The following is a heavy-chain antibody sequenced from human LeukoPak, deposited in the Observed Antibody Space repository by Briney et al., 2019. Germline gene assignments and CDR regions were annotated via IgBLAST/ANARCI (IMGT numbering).Heavy chain of an antibody. CDR3: ARHSSGYSGYEDYWYFDL. D-gene: IGHD5-12*01. V-gene: IGHV4-4*09. J-gene: IGHJ2*01. Sequence: KPSETLSLTCTVSGGSISSYYWSWIRQPPGKGLEWIGYIYTSGSTNYNPSLKSRVTISVDTSKNQFSLKLSSVTAAGTAVYYCARHSSGYSGYEDYWYFDLWGRGTLVTVSS. CDR2: IYTSGST. CDR1: GGSISSYY.